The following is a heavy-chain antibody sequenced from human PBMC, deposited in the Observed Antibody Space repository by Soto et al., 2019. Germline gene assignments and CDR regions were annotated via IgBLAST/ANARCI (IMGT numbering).Heavy chain of an antibody. V-gene: IGHV3-23*01. CDR3: ARHFGGYSYGYSSVGGVLT. CDR2: ISGSGGST. CDR1: GFTFSSYA. J-gene: IGHJ5*02. Sequence: GGSLRHSCASSGFTFSSYAMSWVRQAPGKGLEWVSAISGSGGSTYYADSVKGRFTISRDTSKNQFSLKLSSVTAADTAVYYCARHFGGYSYGYSSVGGVLTWGQGTLVTVSS. D-gene: IGHD5-18*01.